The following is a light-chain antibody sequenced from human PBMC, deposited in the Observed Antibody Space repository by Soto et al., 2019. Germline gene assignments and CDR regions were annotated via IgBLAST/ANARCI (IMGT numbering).Light chain of an antibody. J-gene: IGKJ4*01. CDR3: QQYNSFPLS. Sequence: DIQMTQSPSTLSASIGDRVTITCRASQSISMWLAWYQQKPGKAPELLFSQASILEGGVPSRFSSSGSETDFTLTISSLQPDDFATYYCQQYNSFPLSLVGGTKVEIK. V-gene: IGKV1-5*03. CDR1: QSISMW. CDR2: QAS.